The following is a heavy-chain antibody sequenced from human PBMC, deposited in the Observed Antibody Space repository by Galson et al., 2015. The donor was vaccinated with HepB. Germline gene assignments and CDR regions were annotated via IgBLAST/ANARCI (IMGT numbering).Heavy chain of an antibody. D-gene: IGHD6-19*01. V-gene: IGHV1-3*01. Sequence: SVKVSCKAPGYTFTSYATHWVRQAPGQRLEWMGWINAGNGNTKYSQKFQGRDTITRDTSASTAYMELSSLRSEDTAVYYCARGPRLYSSGWYDPDGYWGQGTLVTVSS. CDR2: INAGNGNT. CDR3: ARGPRLYSSGWYDPDGY. J-gene: IGHJ4*02. CDR1: GYTFTSYA.